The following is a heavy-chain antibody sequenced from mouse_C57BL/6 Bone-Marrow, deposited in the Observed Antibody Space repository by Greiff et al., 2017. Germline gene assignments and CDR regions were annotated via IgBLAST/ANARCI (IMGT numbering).Heavy chain of an antibody. J-gene: IGHJ4*01. CDR3: TRSYSKGGMDY. Sequence: QVQLQQSGAELVRPGASVTLFCKASGYTFTDYEMHWVKQTPVHGLEWIGAIDPETGGTAYNQKFKGKAILTADKSSSTAYMELRSLTSEDSAVYYCTRSYSKGGMDYWGQGTSVTVSS. CDR1: GYTFTDYE. CDR2: IDPETGGT. V-gene: IGHV1-15*01. D-gene: IGHD2-5*01.